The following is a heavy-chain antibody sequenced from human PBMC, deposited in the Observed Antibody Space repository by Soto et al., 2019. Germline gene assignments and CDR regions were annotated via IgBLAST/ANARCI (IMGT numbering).Heavy chain of an antibody. D-gene: IGHD1-26*01. V-gene: IGHV3-30*18. CDR1: GFTFSSYG. CDR3: AKDGPAVGALDY. CDR2: ISYDGSNK. J-gene: IGHJ4*02. Sequence: QVQLVESGGGVVQPGRSLRLSCAASGFTFSSYGMHWVRQAPGKGLEWVAVISYDGSNKYYVDSVKGRFTISRDNSRNTLYLQMNRLRAEDTAVYYCAKDGPAVGALDYWGQGTLVTVSS.